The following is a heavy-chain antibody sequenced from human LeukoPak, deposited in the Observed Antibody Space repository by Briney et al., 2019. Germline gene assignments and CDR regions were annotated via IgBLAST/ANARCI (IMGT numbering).Heavy chain of an antibody. CDR1: GYPFTDYY. J-gene: IGHJ3*02. CDR3: ARDAILGATDALDI. D-gene: IGHD1-26*01. CDR2: INPSGGTT. V-gene: IGHV1-46*01. Sequence: ASVRVSCKASGYPFTDYYIHWVRQAPGQGLEWMGVINPSGGTTGYPQKLQGRVTMTRDTSTSTVYMELSSLRSEDTAVYYCARDAILGATDALDIWGQGTMVTVSS.